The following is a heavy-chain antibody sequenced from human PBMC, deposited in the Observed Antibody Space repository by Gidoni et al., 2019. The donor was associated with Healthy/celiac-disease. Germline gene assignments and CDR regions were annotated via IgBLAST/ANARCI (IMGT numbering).Heavy chain of an antibody. CDR3: ARDRYLRGYFDL. V-gene: IGHV3-72*01. CDR2: TRNKANSYTT. J-gene: IGHJ2*01. D-gene: IGHD1-20*01. Sequence: EVQLVESGGGLVQPGGSLRLSCAASVFTFSDHYMDWVRQAPGKGLEWVGRTRNKANSYTTEYAASVKGRFNISRDDSKNSLYLQMNSLKTEDTAVYYCARDRYLRGYFDLWGRGTLVTVSS. CDR1: VFTFSDHY.